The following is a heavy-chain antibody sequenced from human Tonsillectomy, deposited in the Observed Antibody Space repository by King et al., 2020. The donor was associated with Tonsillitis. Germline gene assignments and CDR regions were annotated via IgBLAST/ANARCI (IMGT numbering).Heavy chain of an antibody. D-gene: IGHD1-26*01. CDR3: ARVLGAAFDY. V-gene: IGHV1-69*12. CDR1: GGTFSSYA. J-gene: IGHJ4*02. Sequence: QLVQSGAEVKKPGSSVNVSCKASGGTFSSYAISWVRQAPGQGLEWMGGIIPIFGTVNYAQKFQGRVTVTADESTSTTYMELSSLRFEDTAVYYCARVLGAAFDYWGQGTLVTVSS. CDR2: IIPIFGTV.